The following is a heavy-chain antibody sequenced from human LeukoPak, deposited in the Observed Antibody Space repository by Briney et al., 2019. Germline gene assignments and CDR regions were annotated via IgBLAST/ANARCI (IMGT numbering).Heavy chain of an antibody. J-gene: IGHJ4*02. Sequence: PGGSLRLSCAASGFTFSSYWMSWVRQAPGKGLEWVANIKQDGSEKYYVDSVKGRFTISRDNAKNSLYLQMNSLRAEDTAVYYCARDQYYDILTGPPSYWGQGTLVTVSS. CDR1: GFTFSSYW. V-gene: IGHV3-7*03. CDR2: IKQDGSEK. CDR3: ARDQYYDILTGPPSY. D-gene: IGHD3-9*01.